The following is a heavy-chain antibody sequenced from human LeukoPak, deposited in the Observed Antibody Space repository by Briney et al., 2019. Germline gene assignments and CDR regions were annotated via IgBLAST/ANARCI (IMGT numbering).Heavy chain of an antibody. CDR2: ITGGRST. CDR3: AKLLTGRPSGYMDV. J-gene: IGHJ6*03. D-gene: IGHD6-6*01. V-gene: IGHV3-23*01. CDR1: GFTFSNYA. Sequence: GSLRLYCAASGFTFSNYAMSWVRQAPGKGLEWISGITGGRSTYYADSVKGRFTISRDNSKNTLYLQMNSLRAEDTAVYYCAKLLTGRPSGYMDVWGKGTTVSVSS.